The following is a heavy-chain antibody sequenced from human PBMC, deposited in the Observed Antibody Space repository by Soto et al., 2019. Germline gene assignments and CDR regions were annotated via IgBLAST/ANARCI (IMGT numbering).Heavy chain of an antibody. CDR2: INLNSGGT. CDR1: GYTFTGYY. D-gene: IGHD4-17*01. CDR3: VRDAVTVLTPYFDY. Sequence: ASVKVSCKASGYTFTGYYMHWVRQAPGQGLEWMGWINLNSGGTNYAQKFQGRVTMMGDTSISTAYMEVTRLTFDDTAVYYCVRDAVTVLTPYFDYWGQGTLVTVSS. V-gene: IGHV1-2*02. J-gene: IGHJ4*02.